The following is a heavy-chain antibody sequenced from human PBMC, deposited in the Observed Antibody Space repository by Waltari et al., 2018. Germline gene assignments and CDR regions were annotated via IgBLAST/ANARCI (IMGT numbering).Heavy chain of an antibody. CDR3: ARDSLYYYGSGSYLHLDY. J-gene: IGHJ4*02. Sequence: QVQLVQSGAEVKKPGSSVKVSCKASGVTFSSYAISWVRQAPGPGLEWMGGIIPILGIANYAQKFQGRVTITADESTSTAYMELSSLRSEDTAVYYCARDSLYYYGSGSYLHLDYWGQGTLVTVSS. D-gene: IGHD3-10*01. CDR1: GVTFSSYA. V-gene: IGHV1-69*04. CDR2: IIPILGIA.